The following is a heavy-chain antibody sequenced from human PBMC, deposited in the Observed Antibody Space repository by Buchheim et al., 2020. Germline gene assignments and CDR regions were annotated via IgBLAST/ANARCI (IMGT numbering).Heavy chain of an antibody. V-gene: IGHV4-39*02. CDR3: ARDPNPAAFYSSGWYYFDY. CDR2: IYYSGST. CDR1: GGSISSSSYY. D-gene: IGHD6-19*01. Sequence: QLQLQESGPGLVKPSETLSLTCTVSGGSISSSSYYWGWIRQLPGKGLEWIGSIYYSGSTYYNPSLKSRVTISVDTSKNQFSLKLSSVTAADTAVYYCARDPNPAAFYSSGWYYFDYWGQGTL. J-gene: IGHJ4*02.